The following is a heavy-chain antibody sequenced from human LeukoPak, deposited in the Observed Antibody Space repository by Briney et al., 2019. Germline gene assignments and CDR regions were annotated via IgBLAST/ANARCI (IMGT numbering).Heavy chain of an antibody. D-gene: IGHD3-22*01. V-gene: IGHV3-23*01. J-gene: IGHJ4*02. CDR2: ISGAGGTT. Sequence: GGSLRLSCAASGFTFSTFDMSWVRQAPGKGLQWVSTISGAGGTTLFSDSVKGRFSISRDNSNNKVFLQMNSLRVEDTAVYYCAKASDFDSSGFPIDVFDFWGQGLLVSVAS. CDR1: GFTFSTFD. CDR3: AKASDFDSSGFPIDVFDF.